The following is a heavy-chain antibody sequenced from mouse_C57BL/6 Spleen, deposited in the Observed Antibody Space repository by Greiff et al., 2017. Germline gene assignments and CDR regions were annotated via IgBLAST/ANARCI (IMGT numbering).Heavy chain of an antibody. V-gene: IGHV5-6*01. J-gene: IGHJ2*01. CDR3: ARHYSNYFDY. D-gene: IGHD2-5*01. CDR1: GFTFSSYG. CDR2: ISSGGSYT. Sequence: EVKLMESGGDLVKPGGSLKLSCAASGFTFSSYGMSWVRQTPDKRLEWVATISSGGSYTYYPDSVKGRFTISRDNAKHTLYLQMSSLKSEDTAMYYCARHYSNYFDYWGQGTTLTVSS.